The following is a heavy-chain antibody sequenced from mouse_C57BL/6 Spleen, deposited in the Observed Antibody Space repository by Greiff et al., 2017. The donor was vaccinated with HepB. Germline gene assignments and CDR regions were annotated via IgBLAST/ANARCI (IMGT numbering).Heavy chain of an antibody. CDR2: IYPGSGST. CDR1: GYTFTSYW. J-gene: IGHJ4*01. Sequence: QVQLQQPGAELVKPGASVKMSCKASGYTFTSYWITWVKQRPGQGLEWIGDIYPGSGSTNYNEKFKSKATLTVDTSSSTAYMQLSSLTSEDSAVYSCARSVGQPPLSMDYWGQGTSVTVSS. CDR3: ARSVGQPPLSMDY. V-gene: IGHV1-55*01. D-gene: IGHD2-3*01.